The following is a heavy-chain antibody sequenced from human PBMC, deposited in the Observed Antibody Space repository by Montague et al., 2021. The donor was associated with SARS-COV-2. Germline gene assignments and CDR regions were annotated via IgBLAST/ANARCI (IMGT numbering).Heavy chain of an antibody. CDR2: IYDGGAV. Sequence: SETLSLTCTVSGGSISSYYWSWIRRPPGKGLEWIAYIYDGGAVNYNPSLGSRVTILTDTSKNQLSLKVNSVTAADTAVYYCVRDRPYGGPSGSYDIWGQGTLVTVSS. J-gene: IGHJ3*02. D-gene: IGHD4-17*01. CDR1: GGSISSYY. V-gene: IGHV4-59*01. CDR3: VRDRPYGGPSGSYDI.